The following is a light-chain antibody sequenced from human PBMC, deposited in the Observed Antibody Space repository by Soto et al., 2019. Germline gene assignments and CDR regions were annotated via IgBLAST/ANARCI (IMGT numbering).Light chain of an antibody. Sequence: QSVLTQPDSVSGSPGESITISCTGTNTDIGGYNYVSWYQQHPGKAPKLVIYDVSSRPSGVSSRFSGSKSGYTASLTISGLQAEVDAQYYCSSYRTYRTLAVFGTGTKVTV. CDR1: NTDIGGYNY. CDR2: DVS. V-gene: IGLV2-14*03. J-gene: IGLJ1*01. CDR3: SSYRTYRTLAV.